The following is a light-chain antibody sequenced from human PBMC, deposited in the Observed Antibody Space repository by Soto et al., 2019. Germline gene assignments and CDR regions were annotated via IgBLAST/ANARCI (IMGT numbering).Light chain of an antibody. CDR2: TNN. CDR3: AAWDVSLNGVV. Sequence: QSALTHPPSSSGTPGQRVTISCSGGISNIGSNTVNWYQQLPGAAPKLLISTNNLRPSGVPDRFSGAKSGTSASLAISGLQSEDEAHYYCAAWDVSLNGVVFGGGTK. V-gene: IGLV1-44*01. J-gene: IGLJ2*01. CDR1: ISNIGSNT.